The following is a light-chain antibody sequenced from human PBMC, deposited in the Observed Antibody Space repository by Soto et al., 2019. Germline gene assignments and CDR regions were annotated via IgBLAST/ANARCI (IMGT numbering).Light chain of an antibody. Sequence: EMVLTQSPGTLSLSPGERATLSCRASQSVSGSDLAWYQQKPGQAPRLLISGVSNRATGTPDRFSGSGSGTDFTLTISSLEPEDFAVFYCHQYGISPPTFGPGTKVDI. CDR3: HQYGISPPT. V-gene: IGKV3-20*01. CDR1: QSVSGSD. CDR2: GVS. J-gene: IGKJ1*01.